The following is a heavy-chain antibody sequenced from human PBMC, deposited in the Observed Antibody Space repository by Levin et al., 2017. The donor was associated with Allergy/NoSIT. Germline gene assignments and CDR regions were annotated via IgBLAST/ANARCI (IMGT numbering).Heavy chain of an antibody. J-gene: IGHJ4*02. Sequence: NAGGSLRLSCAASGFTFSDAWMSWVRQAPGKGLEWVGRIKRKADAETTDYAAPVKGRFTISRDDSKTTVYLEMNSLKTEDTAVYYCTRENMITVTFDYWGLGTLVTVSS. V-gene: IGHV3-15*01. CDR1: GFTFSDAW. CDR2: IKRKADAETT. CDR3: TRENMITVTFDY. D-gene: IGHD4-11*01.